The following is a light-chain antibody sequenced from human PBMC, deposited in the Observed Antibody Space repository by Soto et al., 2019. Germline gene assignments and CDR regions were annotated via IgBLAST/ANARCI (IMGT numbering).Light chain of an antibody. CDR1: SSDVGDYNY. V-gene: IGLV2-14*01. Sequence: QSALTQPASVSGSPGQSITISCTGTSSDVGDYNYVSWYQQHPGKAPKLMIYEVSNRPSGVSSRFSGSKSGNTASLTISGLQAEDEADYYCSSYTSTSTPYVFGTGTKVTVL. CDR3: SSYTSTSTPYV. CDR2: EVS. J-gene: IGLJ1*01.